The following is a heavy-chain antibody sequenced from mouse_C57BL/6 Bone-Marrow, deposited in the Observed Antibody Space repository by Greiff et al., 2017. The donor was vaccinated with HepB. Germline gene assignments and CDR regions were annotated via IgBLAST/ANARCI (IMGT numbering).Heavy chain of an antibody. J-gene: IGHJ3*01. Sequence: EVKLMESGGGLVQPGESLKLSCESNEYEFPSHDMSWVRKTPEKRLELVAAINSDGGSTYYPDTMERRFIISRDNTKKTLYLQLSSLRSEDPALYYCARHGETAQVPFAYWGQGTLVTVSA. CDR3: ARHGETAQVPFAY. CDR2: INSDGGST. D-gene: IGHD3-2*02. V-gene: IGHV5-2*01. CDR1: EYEFPSHD.